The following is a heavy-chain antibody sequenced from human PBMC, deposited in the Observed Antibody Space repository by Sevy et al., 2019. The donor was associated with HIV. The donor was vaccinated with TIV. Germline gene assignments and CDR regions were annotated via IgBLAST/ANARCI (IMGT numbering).Heavy chain of an antibody. J-gene: IGHJ3*02. V-gene: IGHV4-39*01. CDR2: IYYTGTT. CDR3: ATKGVAVDAFDI. Sequence: SETLSLTCSVSGDSIDSYGSYWGWIRQLPGKGLEWIVSIYYTGTTYYNPSLKSRATISVDTCKNEFCLRMTSVTAADTAVYFCATKGVAVDAFDIRGQGTMVTVSS. D-gene: IGHD5-12*01. CDR1: GDSIDSYGSY.